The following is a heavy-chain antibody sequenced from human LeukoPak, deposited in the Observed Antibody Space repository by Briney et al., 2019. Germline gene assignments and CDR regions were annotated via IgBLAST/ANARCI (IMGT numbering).Heavy chain of an antibody. Sequence: PGGSLRLSCAASGFTFSSYGMHWVRQAPGKGLEWVAFIRYDGSNKYYADSVKGRFTISRDNSKNTLYLQMNSLRAGDTAVYYCVSDILTGYANFDYWGQGTLVTVSS. D-gene: IGHD3-9*01. V-gene: IGHV3-30*02. CDR2: IRYDGSNK. CDR3: VSDILTGYANFDY. CDR1: GFTFSSYG. J-gene: IGHJ4*02.